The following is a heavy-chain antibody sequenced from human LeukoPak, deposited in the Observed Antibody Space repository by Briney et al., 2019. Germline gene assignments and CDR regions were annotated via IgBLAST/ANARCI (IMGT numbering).Heavy chain of an antibody. D-gene: IGHD4-17*01. CDR3: AKDSGDQPYFDY. CDR2: IRYDGNNI. J-gene: IGHJ4*02. V-gene: IGHV3-30*02. CDR1: GFTFSSFG. Sequence: GGSLRLSCAASGFTFSSFGIHWVRQAPGKGLEWVTFIRYDGNNINYADSVKGRFTISRDNSKNTLYLQMNSLRAEDTAVYYCAKDSGDQPYFDYWGQGTLVTVSS.